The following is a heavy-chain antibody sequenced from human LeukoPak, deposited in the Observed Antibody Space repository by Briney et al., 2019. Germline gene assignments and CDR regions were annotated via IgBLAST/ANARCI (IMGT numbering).Heavy chain of an antibody. CDR2: IYNSGST. Sequence: PSETLSLTCTVSGGSISSYYWSWIRQPAGKGLEWIGRIYNSGSTTYNPSLKSRVTMSVDTSKNQFSLKLSSVTAADTAVYYCAESDTSGYLIDYWGQGTLVTVSS. J-gene: IGHJ4*02. V-gene: IGHV4-4*07. CDR3: AESDTSGYLIDY. D-gene: IGHD3-22*01. CDR1: GGSISSYY.